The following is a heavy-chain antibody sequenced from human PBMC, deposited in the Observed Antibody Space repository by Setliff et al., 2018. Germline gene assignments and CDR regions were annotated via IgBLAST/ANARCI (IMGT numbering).Heavy chain of an antibody. CDR3: TTDPSPTFGGVIGAAFDF. V-gene: IGHV3-15*01. CDR2: IKSKTDGGTT. J-gene: IGHJ3*01. Sequence: RLSCATSGFNFRDYSMAWVRQAPGKGLEWVGRIKSKTDGGTTEYAAPVRGRFTISRDDSKNTLYLQMNSLKTEDTALYYCTTDPSPTFGGVIGAAFDFWGQGTMVTVSS. D-gene: IGHD3-16*01. CDR1: GFNFRDYS.